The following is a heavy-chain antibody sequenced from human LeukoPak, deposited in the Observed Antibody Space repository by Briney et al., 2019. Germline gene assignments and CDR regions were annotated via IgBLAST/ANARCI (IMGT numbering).Heavy chain of an antibody. V-gene: IGHV3-23*01. J-gene: IGHJ4*02. CDR1: GFTFPNYA. D-gene: IGHD4-17*01. CDR2: INAGGRYS. Sequence: PGGSLRLSCVASGFTFPNYAMSWVRQAPGKGLEWVSGINAGGRYSYYADSVKGRFTISRDNSKNTLYLQMNSLRVEDTAVYYCGKELDYGDYLDYWGQGTLVTVSS. CDR3: GKELDYGDYLDY.